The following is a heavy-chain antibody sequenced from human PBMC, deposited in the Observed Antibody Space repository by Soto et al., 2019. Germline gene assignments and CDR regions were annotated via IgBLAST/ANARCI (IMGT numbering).Heavy chain of an antibody. J-gene: IGHJ6*02. CDR1: GGTFSSYA. Sequence: QVQLVQSGAEVKKPGSSVKVSCKASGGTFSSYAISWVRQAPGQGLEWMGGIIPIFGTANYAQKFQGRVTITADESTSTAYMELSSLRSEDTAVYXXXXXXXXXXXXXXXXXMDVWGQGTTVTVSS. V-gene: IGHV1-69*12. CDR2: IIPIFGTA. CDR3: XXXXXXXXXXXXXXXMDV.